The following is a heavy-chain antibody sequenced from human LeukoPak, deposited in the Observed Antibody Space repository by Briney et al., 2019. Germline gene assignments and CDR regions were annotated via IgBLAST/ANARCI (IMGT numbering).Heavy chain of an antibody. V-gene: IGHV3-33*01. CDR1: GFTFRTFG. CDR2: IWYDGIIS. J-gene: IGHJ4*02. CDR3: ATSHSSSWAAIDY. D-gene: IGHD6-13*01. Sequence: GGSLRLSCAASGFTFRTFGMHWVRQAPGKGLEWVAIIWYDGIISYYGDSVTGRFTISRDNSKNTLYLQMISLRAEDTAVYYCATSHSSSWAAIDYWGQGTLVTVSS.